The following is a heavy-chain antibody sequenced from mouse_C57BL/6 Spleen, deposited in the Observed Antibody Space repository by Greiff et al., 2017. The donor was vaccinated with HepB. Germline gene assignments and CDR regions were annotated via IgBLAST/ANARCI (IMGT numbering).Heavy chain of an antibody. Sequence: VKLVESGPGLVAPSQSLSITCTVSGFSLTSYGVDWVRQPPGKGLEWLGVIWGGGSTNYNSALMSRLSISKDNSKSQVFLKMNSLQTDDKAMYYCAKQRGEYDVDYAMDYWGQGTSVTVSS. CDR2: IWGGGST. D-gene: IGHD2-14*01. CDR3: AKQRGEYDVDYAMDY. CDR1: GFSLTSYG. V-gene: IGHV2-9*01. J-gene: IGHJ4*01.